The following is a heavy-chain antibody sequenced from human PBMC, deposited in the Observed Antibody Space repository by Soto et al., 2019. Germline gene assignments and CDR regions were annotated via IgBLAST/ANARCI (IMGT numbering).Heavy chain of an antibody. CDR1: GFTFSSYA. V-gene: IGHV3-23*01. CDR3: VFYDVLTGYDH. J-gene: IGHJ5*02. Sequence: EVQLLESGGGLVQPGGSLRLSCAASGFTFSSYAMRWVRQAPGKGLEWVSAISGSGDSTYYADSVKGRFTISRDNSKNTVYLQMNSLRAEDTALYYCVFYDVLTGYDHWGQGTLVTVSS. D-gene: IGHD3-9*01. CDR2: ISGSGDST.